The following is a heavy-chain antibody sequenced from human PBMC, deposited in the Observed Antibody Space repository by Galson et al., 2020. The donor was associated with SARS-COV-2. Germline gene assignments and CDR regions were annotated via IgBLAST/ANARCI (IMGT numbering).Heavy chain of an antibody. CDR1: GFTVSSNY. CDR2: SYSGGST. Sequence: GESLKISCAASGFTVSSNYMSWVRQAPGKGLEWVSVSYSGGSTYYADSVKGRFTISRDNSKNTLYLQMNSLRAEDTAVYYCARNYDILTGYSDAFDIWGQGTMVTVSS. CDR3: ARNYDILTGYSDAFDI. D-gene: IGHD3-9*01. V-gene: IGHV3-53*01. J-gene: IGHJ3*02.